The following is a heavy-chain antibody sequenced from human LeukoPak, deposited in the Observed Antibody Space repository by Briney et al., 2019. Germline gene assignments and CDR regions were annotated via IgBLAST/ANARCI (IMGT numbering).Heavy chain of an antibody. CDR1: AGSFISSSHH. Sequence: SETPSLTCTVSAGSFISSSHHWGWIRQSPGKGLEWIGTVYYGRTTYYNPSLDGRVTISLDTSANHFSLQLNSVTAADTAVYYCVRHDGRGGATMGAFDSWGQGSLVTVSS. J-gene: IGHJ5*01. D-gene: IGHD5-12*01. CDR2: VYYGRTT. CDR3: VRHDGRGGATMGAFDS. V-gene: IGHV4-39*01.